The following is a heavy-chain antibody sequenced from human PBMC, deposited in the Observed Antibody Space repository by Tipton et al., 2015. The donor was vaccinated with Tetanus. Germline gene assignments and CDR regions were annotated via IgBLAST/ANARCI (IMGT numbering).Heavy chain of an antibody. CDR3: ARDYSNGWYFGFDF. CDR2: IKYDGSNK. CDR1: GFNFSTYA. Sequence: SLRLSCGASGFNFSTYAMHWVRQAPGKGLEWVSVIKYDGSNKYYGDSVKGRFTISRDNYKNTLYLQMNSLRREDTAVYYCARDYSNGWYFGFDFWGQGALVTVSS. V-gene: IGHV3-30-3*01. D-gene: IGHD6-19*01. J-gene: IGHJ4*02.